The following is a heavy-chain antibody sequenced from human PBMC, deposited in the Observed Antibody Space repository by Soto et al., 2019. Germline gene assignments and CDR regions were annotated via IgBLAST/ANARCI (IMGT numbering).Heavy chain of an antibody. CDR2: IYPTDLDT. CDR1: RDTFNTYW. Sequence: GESLKMSCDASRDTFNTYWIGLVLQMPGKGPEWLGIIYPTDLDTVYNPSLQGRVTISVDRSVGTAYLQWNSLRASDTAIYYCARRKFYAPDFDPWGHGTLVTVSS. CDR3: ARRKFYAPDFDP. J-gene: IGHJ5*02. D-gene: IGHD3-16*01. V-gene: IGHV5-51*01.